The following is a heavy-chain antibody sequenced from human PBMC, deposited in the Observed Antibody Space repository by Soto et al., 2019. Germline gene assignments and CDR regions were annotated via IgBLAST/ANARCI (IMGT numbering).Heavy chain of an antibody. CDR1: GYTFTSYD. D-gene: IGHD6-6*01. CDR3: ARVRSKYSSSSFWFDP. Sequence: QVQLVQSGAEVKKPGASVKVSCKASGYTFTSYDINWVRQATGQGLEWMGGMNPNSGNTGYAQKFQGRVTMTRNTSISTADMELSSLRSEDTDVYYCARVRSKYSSSSFWFDPWGQGTLVTVSS. V-gene: IGHV1-8*01. J-gene: IGHJ5*02. CDR2: MNPNSGNT.